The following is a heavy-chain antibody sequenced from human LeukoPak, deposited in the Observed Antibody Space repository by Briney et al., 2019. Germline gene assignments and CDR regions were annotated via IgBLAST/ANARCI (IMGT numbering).Heavy chain of an antibody. V-gene: IGHV4-39*07. CDR1: RGLITNNNYF. J-gene: IGHJ4*02. CDR3: ARDPGSGYEEHFDY. Sequence: SETLSLICSVSRGLITNNNYFWGWIRQAPGKSLEWVGNIFYSGTTYYNPSLPSLKGRITILVDTSKNQFSLKLRSVTAADTAVYYCARDPGSGYEEHFDYWGQGTLVTVSS. CDR2: IFYSGTT. D-gene: IGHD5-12*01.